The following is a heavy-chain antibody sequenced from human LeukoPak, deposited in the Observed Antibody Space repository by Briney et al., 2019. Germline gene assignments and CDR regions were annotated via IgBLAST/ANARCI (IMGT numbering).Heavy chain of an antibody. D-gene: IGHD4-17*01. V-gene: IGHV3-33*01. CDR1: GFTFSSYG. J-gene: IGHJ4*02. CDR3: ARDRRAPYGDYGLDY. CDR2: IWYDGSNK. Sequence: GRSLRLSCAASGFTFSSYGMHWVRQAPGKGLEWVAVIWYDGSNKYYADSVKGRFTISGDNSKNTLYLQMNSLRAEDTAVYYCARDRRAPYGDYGLDYWGRGTLVTVSS.